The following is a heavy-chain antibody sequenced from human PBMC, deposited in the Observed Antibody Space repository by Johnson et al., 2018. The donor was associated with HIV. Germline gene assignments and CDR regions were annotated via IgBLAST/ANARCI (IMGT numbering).Heavy chain of an antibody. CDR2: ISGSGGST. Sequence: VQLVESGGGVVQPGRSLRLSCVASGFTFSSYVMSWVRQAPGKGLEWVSAISGSGGSTYYTDSVKGRFTISRDSSKNTLYLQMNTLRADDTAVYYCARGSRYTHDNDDVYLLQAFDIWGQGTMVTVSS. D-gene: IGHD3-16*01. V-gene: IGHV3-23*04. CDR1: GFTFSSYV. J-gene: IGHJ3*02. CDR3: ARGSRYTHDNDDVYLLQAFDI.